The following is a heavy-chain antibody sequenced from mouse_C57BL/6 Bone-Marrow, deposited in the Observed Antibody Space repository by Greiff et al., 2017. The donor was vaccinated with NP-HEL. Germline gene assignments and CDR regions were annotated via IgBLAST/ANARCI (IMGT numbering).Heavy chain of an antibody. J-gene: IGHJ3*01. Sequence: QVQLQQSGAELARPGASVKLSCKASGYTFTSYGISWVKQRPGRGLEWIGRIDPHSGGTKYNEKFKSKATLTVDKPSSTAYMQLSSLSSEDSAVDYCAIGDYDWFAYWGQGTLVTVSA. CDR3: AIGDYDWFAY. D-gene: IGHD2-4*01. V-gene: IGHV1-72*01. CDR2: IDPHSGGT. CDR1: GYTFTSYG.